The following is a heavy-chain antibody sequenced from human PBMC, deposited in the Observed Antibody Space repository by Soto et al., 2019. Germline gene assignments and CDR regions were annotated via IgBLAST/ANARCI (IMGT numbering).Heavy chain of an antibody. CDR3: ARDRGTTVITSDSYYYFYGMDV. CDR2: ISTYNGNT. V-gene: IGHV1-18*01. J-gene: IGHJ6*02. CDR1: GYTFTSYG. D-gene: IGHD4-17*01. Sequence: GASVKVSCKASGYTFTSYGISWVRQAPGQGLEWMGWISTYNGNTNYVQNLQGRVTMTTDTSTSTGYMELRSLRSDDTAVYYCARDRGTTVITSDSYYYFYGMDVWGQGTTVTVSS.